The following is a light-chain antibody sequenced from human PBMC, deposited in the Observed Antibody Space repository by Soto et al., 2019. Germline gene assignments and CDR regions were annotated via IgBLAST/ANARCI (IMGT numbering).Light chain of an antibody. CDR3: SSRTSTSTWL. CDR2: DVS. V-gene: IGLV2-14*01. Sequence: QSVLTQPASVSGSPGQSITISCTGTTSDVGGYNSVSWYQQHPGKAPELMIYDVSNRPSGISYRFSGSKSGNTASLTISGLQAEDEADYYCSSRTSTSTWLFGTGTKVTVL. J-gene: IGLJ1*01. CDR1: TSDVGGYNS.